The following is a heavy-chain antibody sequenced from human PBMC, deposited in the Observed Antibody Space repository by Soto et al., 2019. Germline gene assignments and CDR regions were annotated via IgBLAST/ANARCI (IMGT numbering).Heavy chain of an antibody. CDR3: AREKSYYHAHFDY. D-gene: IGHD1-26*01. Sequence: GGSLRLSCAASGFTFSSYAMHWVRQAPGKGLEWVAVISYDGSNEYYADSVKGRFTISRDNSKNTLYLQMNSLRAEDTAVYYCAREKSYYHAHFDYWGQGTLVTVSS. V-gene: IGHV3-30-3*01. CDR1: GFTFSSYA. J-gene: IGHJ4*02. CDR2: ISYDGSNE.